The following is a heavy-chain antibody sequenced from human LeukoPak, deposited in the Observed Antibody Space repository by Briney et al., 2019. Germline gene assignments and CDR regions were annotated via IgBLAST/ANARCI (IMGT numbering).Heavy chain of an antibody. CDR3: ARLDVEYGDYEYYFDY. D-gene: IGHD4-17*01. V-gene: IGHV1-18*01. CDR2: ISAYNGNT. J-gene: IGHJ4*02. Sequence: ASVKVSCKASDYTFTSYGISWVRQAPGQGLEWMGWISAYNGNTNYAQKLQGRVTMTTDTSTSTAYMELRSLRSDDTAVYYCARLDVEYGDYEYYFDYWGQGTLVTVSS. CDR1: DYTFTSYG.